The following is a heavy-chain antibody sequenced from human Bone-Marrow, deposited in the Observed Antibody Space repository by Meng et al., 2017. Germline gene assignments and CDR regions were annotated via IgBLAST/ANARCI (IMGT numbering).Heavy chain of an antibody. D-gene: IGHD6-13*01. V-gene: IGHV3-74*01. CDR3: ARSSSWSPHFDY. J-gene: IGHJ4*02. Sequence: GESLKISCAASGFTFSSYWMHWVRQAPGKGLVWVSRINSDGSSTSYADSVKGRLTISRDNAKNTLYLQMNSLRSEDTAVYYCARSSSWSPHFDYWGQGTLVAVSS. CDR1: GFTFSSYW. CDR2: INSDGSST.